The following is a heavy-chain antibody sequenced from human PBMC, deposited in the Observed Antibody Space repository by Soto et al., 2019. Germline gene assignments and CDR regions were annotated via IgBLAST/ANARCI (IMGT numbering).Heavy chain of an antibody. Sequence: PGGSLRLSCAASGFTFSDYYMSWIRQAPGKGLEWVSYISSSSSYTNYADSVKGRFTISRDNAKNSLYLQMNSLRAEDTAVYYCAGAYCSGGSCSGVYWYFDLWGRGTLVTVSS. CDR3: AGAYCSGGSCSGVYWYFDL. CDR2: ISSSSSYT. CDR1: GFTFSDYY. J-gene: IGHJ2*01. D-gene: IGHD2-15*01. V-gene: IGHV3-11*06.